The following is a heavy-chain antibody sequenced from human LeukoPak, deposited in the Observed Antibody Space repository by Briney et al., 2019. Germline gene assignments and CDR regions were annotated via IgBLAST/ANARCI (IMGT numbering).Heavy chain of an antibody. V-gene: IGHV3-30*03. Sequence: GRSLRLSCAASGFTFSNYVMHWVRQAPGKGLEWVAVISYDGSNKYYADSVKGRFTISRDNSKNTLYLQMNSLRAEDTAVYYCARDLYSGLIAYAFDIWGQGTMVTVSS. CDR2: ISYDGSNK. J-gene: IGHJ3*02. CDR1: GFTFSNYV. D-gene: IGHD5-12*01. CDR3: ARDLYSGLIAYAFDI.